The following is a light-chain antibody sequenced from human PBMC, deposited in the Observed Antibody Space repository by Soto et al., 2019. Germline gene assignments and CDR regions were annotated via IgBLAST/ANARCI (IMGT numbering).Light chain of an antibody. V-gene: IGLV1-44*01. CDR1: SSNLGSHG. J-gene: IGLJ2*01. Sequence: QCVLIKAPSLSGPPGQMVSISLSGSSSNLGSHGVNWFQRLPGTAPKLLIYSNRQRPSGVPDRFSGSKSGTSASLAISGLQSDDEGDYYCAAWDDSLNGPVFGGGTQLTVL. CDR3: AAWDDSLNGPV. CDR2: SNR.